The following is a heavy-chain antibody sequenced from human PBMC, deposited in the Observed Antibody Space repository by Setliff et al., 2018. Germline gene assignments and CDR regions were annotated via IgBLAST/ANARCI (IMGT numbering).Heavy chain of an antibody. CDR2: VSYSGST. CDR3: AREGTPGPTNGNWFDP. V-gene: IGHV4-59*11. D-gene: IGHD1-26*01. Sequence: SETLSLTCTISGGSINLPYWSWVRQPPGKGLEWIGYVSYSGSTSYNPSLKSRVTISLDTSKTQFSLKLTSVTAADTAVYFCAREGTPGPTNGNWFDPWGQGVLVTVSS. J-gene: IGHJ5*02. CDR1: GGSINLPY.